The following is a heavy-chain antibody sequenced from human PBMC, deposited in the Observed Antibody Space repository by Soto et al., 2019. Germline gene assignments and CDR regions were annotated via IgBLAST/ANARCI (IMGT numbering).Heavy chain of an antibody. V-gene: IGHV3-53*01. CDR1: GFNFIRKY. Sequence: GGSRRRSWAASGFNFIRKYMIWVRQAPGKGLEWVSILYSGGTTYYADSVKGRFTISRDTSENTLYLQMNSLRAEDTAVYYCARGLYDSGSFYFDFWGQGTLVTVSS. J-gene: IGHJ4*02. D-gene: IGHD3-10*01. CDR2: LYSGGTT. CDR3: ARGLYDSGSFYFDF.